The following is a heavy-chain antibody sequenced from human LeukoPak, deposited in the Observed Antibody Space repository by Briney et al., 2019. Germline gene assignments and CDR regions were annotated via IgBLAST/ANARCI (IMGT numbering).Heavy chain of an antibody. CDR3: AKPGSYYMYYFDY. Sequence: GGSLRLSCAASGFTLSSYWMTWVRQAPGKGLEWVANIRRDGTQEHYVDSVEGRFTISRDNAKNSLFLRMNSLRAEDTAVYYCAKPGSYYMYYFDYWGQGTLVTVSS. CDR2: IRRDGTQE. CDR1: GFTLSSYW. J-gene: IGHJ4*02. D-gene: IGHD3-10*01. V-gene: IGHV3-7*01.